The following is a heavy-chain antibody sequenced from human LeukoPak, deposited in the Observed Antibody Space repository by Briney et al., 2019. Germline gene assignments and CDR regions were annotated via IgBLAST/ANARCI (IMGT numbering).Heavy chain of an antibody. J-gene: IGHJ6*03. D-gene: IGHD3-3*01. V-gene: IGHV4-59*11. CDR2: IYYSGST. Sequence: PSETLSLTCTVSGGSISNHYWSWMRQSPGKELEWIGYIYYSGSTNYNPSLKSRVTISADTSKDQISLNLHSVTAADTAVYYCARYIRSSHYYMDVWGKGTTVTVSS. CDR1: GGSISNHY. CDR3: ARYIRSSHYYMDV.